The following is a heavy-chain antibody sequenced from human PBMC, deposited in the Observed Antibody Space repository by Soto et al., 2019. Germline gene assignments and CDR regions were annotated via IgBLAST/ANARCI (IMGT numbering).Heavy chain of an antibody. J-gene: IGHJ4*02. CDR1: RFKFSDHS. V-gene: IGHV3-21*06. Sequence: GGSLRLSCAASRFKFSDHSLMWVRQAPGEGQEWVSSISSSRDFIRDADSVKGRFTVSGVNARNLLYLQLSSLRAEDTALYYCPRGRRYGVVGATADYWGQGTLVTVSS. CDR2: ISSSRDFI. CDR3: PRGRRYGVVGATADY. D-gene: IGHD1-26*01.